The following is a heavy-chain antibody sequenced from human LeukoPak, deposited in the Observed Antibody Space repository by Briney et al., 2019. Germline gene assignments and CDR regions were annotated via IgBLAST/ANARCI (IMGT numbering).Heavy chain of an antibody. CDR3: ARRAIFGSTKRNNWFDP. CDR2: INHSGST. Sequence: PSETLSLTCAVYGGSFSGYYWSWIRQPPGKGLEWIGEINHSGSTNYNPSLKSRVTISVDTSKNQFSLKLSSVTAADTAVYYCARRAIFGSTKRNNWFDPWGQGTLVTVSS. J-gene: IGHJ5*02. CDR1: GGSFSGYY. D-gene: IGHD3-3*01. V-gene: IGHV4-34*01.